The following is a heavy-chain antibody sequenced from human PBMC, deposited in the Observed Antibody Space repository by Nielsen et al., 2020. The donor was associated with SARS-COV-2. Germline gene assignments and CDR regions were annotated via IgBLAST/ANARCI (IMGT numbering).Heavy chain of an antibody. V-gene: IGHV4-39*01. D-gene: IGHD1-14*01. CDR2: IYYSGST. CDR3: ARPKGRGTIPLFDY. Sequence: RQAPGKGLEWIGSIYYSGSTYYNPSLKSRVTISVYTSKNQFSLKLSSVTAADTAVYYCARPKGRGTIPLFDYWGQGTLVTVSS. J-gene: IGHJ4*02.